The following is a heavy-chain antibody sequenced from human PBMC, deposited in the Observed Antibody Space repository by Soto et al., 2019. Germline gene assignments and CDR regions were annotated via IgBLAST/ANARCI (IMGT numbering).Heavy chain of an antibody. CDR1: GFTFSSYG. D-gene: IGHD3-16*01. V-gene: IGHV3-33*01. CDR3: ARDLGRVVARYPYYYYYGMDV. Sequence: PGGSLRLSCAASGFTFSSYGMHWVRQAPGKGPEWVAVIWYDGSNKYYADSVKGRFTISRDNSKNTLYLQMNSLRAEDTAVYYCARDLGRVVARYPYYYYYGMDVWGQGTTVTVSS. CDR2: IWYDGSNK. J-gene: IGHJ6*02.